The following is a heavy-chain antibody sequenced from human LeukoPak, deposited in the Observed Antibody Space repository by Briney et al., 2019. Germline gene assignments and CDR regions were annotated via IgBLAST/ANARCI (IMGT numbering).Heavy chain of an antibody. CDR2: ISGSGGST. D-gene: IGHD3-10*01. J-gene: IGHJ4*02. CDR3: AKDQTRSGSYLELGY. Sequence: GGSLRLSCAASGFTFSSYAMSWVRQAPGKGLEWVSAISGSGGSTYYADSVKGRFTISRDNSKNTLYLQMNSLRAEDTAVYYCAKDQTRSGSYLELGYWGQGTLVTVSS. CDR1: GFTFSSYA. V-gene: IGHV3-23*01.